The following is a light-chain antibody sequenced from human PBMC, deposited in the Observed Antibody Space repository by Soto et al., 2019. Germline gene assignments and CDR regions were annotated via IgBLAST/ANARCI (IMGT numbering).Light chain of an antibody. CDR1: QSVSSN. V-gene: IGKV3-15*01. CDR3: QQYNNWWT. J-gene: IGKJ1*01. Sequence: EIVMTQSPATLSVSPGERATLSCRASQSVSSNLAWYQQKPGQAPRLLIYGASTRATGIPARFSGSGSGTEFTITISSLQSEDFAIYYCQQYNNWWTFGQGTKVELK. CDR2: GAS.